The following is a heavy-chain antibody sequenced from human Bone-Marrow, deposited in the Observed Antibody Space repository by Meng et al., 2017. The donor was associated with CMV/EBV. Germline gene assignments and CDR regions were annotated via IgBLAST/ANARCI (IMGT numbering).Heavy chain of an antibody. D-gene: IGHD3-16*01. V-gene: IGHV3-9*01. Sequence: GGSLRLSCVASGFTFSRYEMNWVRQAPGKGLEWVSGISWNSGSIGYADSVKGRFTISRDNAKNSLYLQMNSLRAEDTAVYYCARGRGSLLGIWGQGTMVTVSS. J-gene: IGHJ3*02. CDR2: ISWNSGSI. CDR3: ARGRGSLLGI. CDR1: GFTFSRYE.